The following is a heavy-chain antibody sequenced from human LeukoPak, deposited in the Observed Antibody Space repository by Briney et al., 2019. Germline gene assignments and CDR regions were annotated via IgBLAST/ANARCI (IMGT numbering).Heavy chain of an antibody. CDR2: INHSGST. CDR1: GGSFSGYH. D-gene: IGHD4-17*01. Sequence: SETLSLTCAVYGGSFSGYHWSWIRQPPGKGLEWIGEINHSGSTNYNPSLKSRVTISVDTSKNQFSLKLSSVTAADTAVYYCARGFHYGDYGVYFDLWGRGTLVTVSS. V-gene: IGHV4-34*01. J-gene: IGHJ2*01. CDR3: ARGFHYGDYGVYFDL.